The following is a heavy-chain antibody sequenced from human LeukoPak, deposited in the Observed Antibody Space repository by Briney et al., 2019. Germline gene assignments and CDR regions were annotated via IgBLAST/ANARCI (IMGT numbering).Heavy chain of an antibody. J-gene: IGHJ4*02. V-gene: IGHV4-31*03. D-gene: IGHD6-13*01. CDR3: ARDVAAAGTRYFGY. CDR2: IYYSGST. CDR1: GGSISSGGYY. Sequence: SETLSLTCTVSGGSISSGGYYWSWIRQHPGKGLEWIGYIYYSGSTYYNPSLKSRVTISVDTSKNQFSLKLSSVTAADTAVYYCARDVAAAGTRYFGYWGQGTLVTVSS.